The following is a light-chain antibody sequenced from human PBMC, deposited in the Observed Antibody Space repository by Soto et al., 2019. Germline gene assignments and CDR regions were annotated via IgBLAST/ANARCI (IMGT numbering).Light chain of an antibody. V-gene: IGKV4-1*01. CDR1: QSILYSSKNKDC. J-gene: IGKJ1*01. Sequence: DIVMTQSPDSLAVSLGERATINCKSSQSILYSSKNKDCLGWDQQKPGHPPKLLIYWASTRESGVPDRFSGSGSGTDFTLTISSLQAEDVAVYYCQQYYTTPVTFGQGTKVEIK. CDR2: WAS. CDR3: QQYYTTPVT.